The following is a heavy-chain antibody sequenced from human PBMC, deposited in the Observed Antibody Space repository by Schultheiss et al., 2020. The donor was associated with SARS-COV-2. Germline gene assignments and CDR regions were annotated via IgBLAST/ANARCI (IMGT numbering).Heavy chain of an antibody. J-gene: IGHJ4*02. Sequence: GGSLRLSCAASGFTFSSYVMSWVRQAPGKGLEWVSAISGSGGSTYYADSVKGRFTISRDNSKNTLYLQMNSLRAEDTAVYYCAKDSYCGGDCYSDYWGQGTLVTVSS. CDR3: AKDSYCGGDCYSDY. D-gene: IGHD2-21*01. CDR1: GFTFSSYV. CDR2: ISGSGGST. V-gene: IGHV3-23*01.